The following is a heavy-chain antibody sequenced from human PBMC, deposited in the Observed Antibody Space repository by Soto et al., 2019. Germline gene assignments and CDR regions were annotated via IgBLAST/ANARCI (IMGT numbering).Heavy chain of an antibody. CDR3: ARDPTIAMTTVTRNWFDP. D-gene: IGHD4-17*01. Sequence: QVQLVQSGAEVKKPGASVKVSCKASGYTFTSYGISWVRQAPGQGLEWMGWISAYNGNTNYAQKLQGRVIMTTDTSTSTAYMELRSLRSDDTAVYYCARDPTIAMTTVTRNWFDPWGQGTLVTVSS. CDR2: ISAYNGNT. V-gene: IGHV1-18*04. J-gene: IGHJ5*02. CDR1: GYTFTSYG.